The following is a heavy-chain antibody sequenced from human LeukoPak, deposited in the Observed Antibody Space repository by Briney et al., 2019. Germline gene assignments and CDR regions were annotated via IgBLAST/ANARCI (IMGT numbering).Heavy chain of an antibody. CDR3: ARRRCSGGSCYSDY. V-gene: IGHV3-21*01. J-gene: IGHJ4*02. Sequence: GGSLRLSCAASGCTFSSYSMNWVRQAPGKGLEWVSSISSSSSYIYYADSVKGRFTISRDNAKNSLYLQMNSLRAEDTAVYYCARRRCSGGSCYSDYWGQGTLVTVSS. D-gene: IGHD2-15*01. CDR1: GCTFSSYS. CDR2: ISSSSSYI.